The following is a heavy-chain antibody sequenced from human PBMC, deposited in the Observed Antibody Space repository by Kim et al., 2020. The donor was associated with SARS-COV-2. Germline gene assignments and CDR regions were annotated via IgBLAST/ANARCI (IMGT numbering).Heavy chain of an antibody. Sequence: SETLSLTCTVSGGSVSSGSYYWSWIRQPPGKGLEWIGYIYYSGSTNYNPSLKSRVTISVDTSKNQFSLKLSSVTAADTAVYYCARAPRFLHLWELPSDWGQGTLVTVSS. D-gene: IGHD3-16*02. CDR2: IYYSGST. J-gene: IGHJ4*02. CDR3: ARAPRFLHLWELPSD. V-gene: IGHV4-61*01. CDR1: GGSVSSGSYY.